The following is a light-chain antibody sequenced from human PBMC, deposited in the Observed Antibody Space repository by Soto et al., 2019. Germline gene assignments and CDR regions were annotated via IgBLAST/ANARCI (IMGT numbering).Light chain of an antibody. Sequence: QSALPQPPSSSVTPGQRVTISCSGSSSNIGSNYVYWYQQLPGTAPKLLIYRNNQRPSGVPDRFSGSKSGTSASLAISGLRSEDEADYYCAAWDDSLRVFGTGTKVTVL. V-gene: IGLV1-47*01. CDR2: RNN. J-gene: IGLJ1*01. CDR1: SSNIGSNY. CDR3: AAWDDSLRV.